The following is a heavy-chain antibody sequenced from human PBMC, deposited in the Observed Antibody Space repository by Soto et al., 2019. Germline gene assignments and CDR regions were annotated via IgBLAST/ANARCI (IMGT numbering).Heavy chain of an antibody. D-gene: IGHD6-19*01. Sequence: PGGSLRLSCAASGFTFDDYAMHWVRQAPGKGLEWVSGISWNSGSIGYADSVKGRFTISRGNAKNSLYLQMNSLRAEDTALYYCAKGGLAVAYNFDYWGQGTLVTVSS. CDR3: AKGGLAVAYNFDY. CDR2: ISWNSGSI. CDR1: GFTFDDYA. J-gene: IGHJ4*02. V-gene: IGHV3-9*01.